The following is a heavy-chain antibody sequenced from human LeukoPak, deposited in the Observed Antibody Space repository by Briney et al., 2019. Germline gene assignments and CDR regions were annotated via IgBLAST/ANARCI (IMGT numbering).Heavy chain of an antibody. Sequence: GGSLRLSCAASGFTFSSYAMSWFRQAPGKGLEWVSGISGSGGSTYYADSVKGRFTISRDNSKNTLYLQMNSLRAEDTAVYYCTKGTIWLPFDYWGQGTLVTVSS. CDR3: TKGTIWLPFDY. CDR2: ISGSGGST. CDR1: GFTFSSYA. J-gene: IGHJ4*02. D-gene: IGHD5-18*01. V-gene: IGHV3-23*01.